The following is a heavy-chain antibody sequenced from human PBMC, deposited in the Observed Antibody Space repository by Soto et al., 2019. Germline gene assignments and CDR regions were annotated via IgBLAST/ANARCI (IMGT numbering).Heavy chain of an antibody. D-gene: IGHD1-1*01. V-gene: IGHV3-53*01. CDR2: IYSGGST. CDR1: GFTVSSNY. J-gene: IGHJ6*02. Sequence: GGSLRLSCAASGFTVSSNYMSWVRQAPGKGLEWVSVIYSGGSTYYADSVKGRFTISRDNYKNTLYLQMNSLRAEDTAVYYCARGQQNYYYYGMDVWGQGTTVTVSS. CDR3: ARGQQNYYYYGMDV.